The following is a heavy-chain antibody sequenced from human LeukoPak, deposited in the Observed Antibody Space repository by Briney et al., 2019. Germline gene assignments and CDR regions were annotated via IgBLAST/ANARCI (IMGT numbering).Heavy chain of an antibody. CDR1: GFIVSSNH. CDR3: ARDLRGSSSYHYYYYMDV. Sequence: GGSLRLSCVVSGFIVSSNHISWVRQTPGKGLEWVSVFYSGGSTYYADSVKGRFTISRDNSKNTLYLQMNSLRAEDTAVYYCARDLRGSSSYHYYYYMDVWGKGTTVTVSS. J-gene: IGHJ6*03. D-gene: IGHD6-6*01. V-gene: IGHV3-53*01. CDR2: FYSGGST.